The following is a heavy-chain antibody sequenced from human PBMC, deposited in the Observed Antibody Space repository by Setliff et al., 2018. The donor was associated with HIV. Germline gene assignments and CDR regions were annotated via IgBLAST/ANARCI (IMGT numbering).Heavy chain of an antibody. CDR3: TAGHYGPNP. CDR1: GFIVSSTY. CDR2: IYSAGGK. D-gene: IGHD3-10*01. J-gene: IGHJ5*02. Sequence: GGSLRLSCAASGFIVSSTYMSWVRQAPGKGLEWISVIYSAGGKYYADSVKGRFTISRDTSKNTVDLQMNSLRAEDTAVYFCTAGHYGPNPWGQGTLVTVSS. V-gene: IGHV3-53*01.